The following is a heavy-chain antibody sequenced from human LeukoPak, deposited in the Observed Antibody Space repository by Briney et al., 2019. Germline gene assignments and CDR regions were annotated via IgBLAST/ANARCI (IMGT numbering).Heavy chain of an antibody. Sequence: GGSLRLSCAASGFTFDDYAMHWVRQAPGKGLEWVSGISWNSGSIGYADSVKGRFTISRDNAKNSLYLQMNSLRAEDMALYYCAKGGQYQLQSGWFDPWGQGTLVTVSS. CDR3: AKGGQYQLQSGWFDP. J-gene: IGHJ5*02. V-gene: IGHV3-9*03. CDR2: ISWNSGSI. D-gene: IGHD2-2*01. CDR1: GFTFDDYA.